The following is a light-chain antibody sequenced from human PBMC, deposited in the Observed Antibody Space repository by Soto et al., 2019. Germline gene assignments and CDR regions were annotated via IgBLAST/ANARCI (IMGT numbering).Light chain of an antibody. V-gene: IGKV3-11*01. CDR1: QSVSSY. J-gene: IGKJ5*01. Sequence: EIVSTQSPATLSLSQGVRATLSWRASQSVSSYLAWYQQKPGQAPRLLIYDASNRATGIPARFSGSGSGTDFTLTISSLEPEGFAVYYCQQRSNWPPITFGQGTRLEIK. CDR2: DAS. CDR3: QQRSNWPPIT.